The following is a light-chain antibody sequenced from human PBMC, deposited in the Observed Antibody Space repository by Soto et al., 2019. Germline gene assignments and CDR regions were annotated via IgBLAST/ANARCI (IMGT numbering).Light chain of an antibody. CDR1: QSVYSNF. CDR3: HQYGTSPIT. J-gene: IGKJ5*01. Sequence: EIVLTQSPGTLSLSPGERATLSCRASQSVYSNFLAWYQQKPGQAPRLLIYGASSRATGIPDRFSGSGSGTDFTLTISRLEPEDFAVFCCHQYGTSPITFGQGTRLEIK. CDR2: GAS. V-gene: IGKV3-20*01.